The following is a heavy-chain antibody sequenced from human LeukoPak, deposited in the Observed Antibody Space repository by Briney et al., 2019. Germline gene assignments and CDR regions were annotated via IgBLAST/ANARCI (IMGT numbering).Heavy chain of an antibody. CDR3: ARVSSSYLSGSYSKLDY. J-gene: IGHJ4*02. CDR2: INWNGGST. CDR1: GFTFDDYG. Sequence: GGSLRLSCAASGFTFDDYGMSWVRQAPGKGLEWVSGINWNGGSTGYADSVKGRFTISRDNAKNSLYLQMNSLRAEDTAVYYCARVSSSYLSGSYSKLDYWGQGTLVTVSS. D-gene: IGHD3-10*01. V-gene: IGHV3-20*04.